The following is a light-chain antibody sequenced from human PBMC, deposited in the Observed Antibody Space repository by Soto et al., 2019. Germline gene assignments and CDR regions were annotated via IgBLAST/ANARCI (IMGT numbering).Light chain of an antibody. Sequence: QSVLTQPPSVSGAPGQRVTISCTGSSSNIGAGYDVHWYQQLPGTAPKLLIYGNSNRPSEVPDRFSGSKSGTSASLAITGLQAEDEADYYCQSYDSSLSGPLFGGGTKVTVL. CDR3: QSYDSSLSGPL. V-gene: IGLV1-40*01. J-gene: IGLJ2*01. CDR2: GNS. CDR1: SSNIGAGYD.